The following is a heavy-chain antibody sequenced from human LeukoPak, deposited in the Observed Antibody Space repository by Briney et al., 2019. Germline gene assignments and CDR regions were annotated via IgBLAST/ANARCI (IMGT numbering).Heavy chain of an antibody. CDR1: GYTFTGYY. D-gene: IGHD1-26*01. J-gene: IGHJ5*02. CDR2: INPNSGGT. V-gene: IGHV1-2*02. Sequence: ASVKVSCKASGYTFTGYYMHWVRQAPGQGLEWMGWINPNSGGTNYAQKFQGRVTITRDTSISTAYMELSRLRSDDTAVYYCAREATAYNWFDPWGQGTLVTVSS. CDR3: AREATAYNWFDP.